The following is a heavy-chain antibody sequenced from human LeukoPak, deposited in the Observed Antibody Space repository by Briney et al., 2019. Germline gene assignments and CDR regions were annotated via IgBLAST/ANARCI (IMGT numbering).Heavy chain of an antibody. J-gene: IGHJ4*02. CDR3: ARRPETSDSSGYYYGYFDY. CDR1: GGSISSSSYY. D-gene: IGHD3-22*01. V-gene: IGHV4-39*01. CDR2: IYYSGST. Sequence: SETLSLTCTVSGGSISSSSYYWGWIRQPPGKGLEWIGSIYYSGSTYYNPSLKSRVTISVDTSKNQFSLKLSSVTAADTAVYYCARRPETSDSSGYYYGYFDYWGQGTLVTVSS.